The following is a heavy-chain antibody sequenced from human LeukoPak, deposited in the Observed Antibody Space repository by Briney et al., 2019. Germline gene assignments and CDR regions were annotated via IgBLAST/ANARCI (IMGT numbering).Heavy chain of an antibody. CDR3: AREEDHYYDSSGYRSY. V-gene: IGHV1-69*04. Sequence: GSSVKVSCKASGGTFSSYTISWVRQAPGQGLEWMGRIIPILGIANYAQKFQGRVTITADKSTSTPYMELSSLRSEDTAVYYCAREEDHYYDSSGYRSYWGQGTLVTVSS. J-gene: IGHJ4*02. CDR1: GGTFSSYT. CDR2: IIPILGIA. D-gene: IGHD3-22*01.